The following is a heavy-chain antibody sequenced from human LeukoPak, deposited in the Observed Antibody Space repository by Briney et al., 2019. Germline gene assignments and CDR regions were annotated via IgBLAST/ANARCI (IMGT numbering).Heavy chain of an antibody. CDR3: ARDVGGAGSH. Sequence: GGSLRLSCAASGFTFSDYYMSWIRQAPGKGLVWVSRIDEHGTTIDYADSVRDRFTISRDNAKNTLYLHMNSLRAEDTAMYYCARDVGGAGSHWGQGSLVTVSS. J-gene: IGHJ4*02. CDR2: IDEHGTTI. V-gene: IGHV3-74*01. CDR1: GFTFSDYY. D-gene: IGHD3-10*01.